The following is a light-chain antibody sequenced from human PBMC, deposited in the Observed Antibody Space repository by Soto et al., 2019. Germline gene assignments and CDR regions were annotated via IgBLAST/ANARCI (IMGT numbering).Light chain of an antibody. CDR1: SSDVGGYTF. V-gene: IGLV2-14*01. CDR2: DVS. J-gene: IGLJ1*01. Sequence: QSALTQPASVSASPGQSIAISCTGTSSDVGGYTFVSWYQQHPGKAPKLMIYDVSNRPSGISNRFSGSKSGNTASLTISGLQAEDEADYYCSSFTSRNNYVFGTGTKVTV. CDR3: SSFTSRNNYV.